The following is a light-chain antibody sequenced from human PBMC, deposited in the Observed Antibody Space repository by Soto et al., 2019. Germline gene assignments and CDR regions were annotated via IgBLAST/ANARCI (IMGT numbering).Light chain of an antibody. V-gene: IGKV1-39*01. CDR1: QSISNY. CDR3: KQSYNTPFT. J-gene: IGKJ3*01. Sequence: DIQMTQSPSSLSASVGDSVTITCRASQSISNYLNWYQQKPGKAPKLLVYAASSLQSGVPSRFSGSGSGTDFTLTNSSLQPEDFATYYCKQSYNTPFTFGPGTKLDIK. CDR2: AAS.